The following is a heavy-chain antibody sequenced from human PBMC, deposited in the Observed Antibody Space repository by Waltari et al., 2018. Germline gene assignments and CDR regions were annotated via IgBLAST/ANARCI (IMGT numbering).Heavy chain of an antibody. CDR1: GGSISSYY. D-gene: IGHD2-15*01. CDR3: AREPRRWSWGYYFDY. V-gene: IGHV4-4*07. J-gene: IGHJ4*02. CDR2: SYTSGST. Sequence: QVQLQESGPGLVKPSETLSLTCTVSGGSISSYYWSWIRQPAGKGLEWIGRSYTSGSTNYSPSLKSRVTMSVDTSKNQCSLKLSSVTAADTAVYYCAREPRRWSWGYYFDYWGQGTLVTVSS.